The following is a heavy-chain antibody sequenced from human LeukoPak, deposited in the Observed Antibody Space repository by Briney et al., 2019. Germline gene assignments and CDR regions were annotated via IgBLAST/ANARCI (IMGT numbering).Heavy chain of an antibody. CDR3: SRESGPFCPFGY. CDR1: GGSISGTNW. D-gene: IGHD1-26*01. J-gene: IGHJ4*02. CDR2: ISLAGQT. Sequence: SETVSLTCRVSGGSISGTNWWSWVRQRPGQGLGWSGEISLAGQTNYNPSLNGRVTMSLDKSSNQLSLHLTSVTAADTATYYCSRESGPFCPFGYWGQGTLVIVSS. V-gene: IGHV4/OR15-8*02.